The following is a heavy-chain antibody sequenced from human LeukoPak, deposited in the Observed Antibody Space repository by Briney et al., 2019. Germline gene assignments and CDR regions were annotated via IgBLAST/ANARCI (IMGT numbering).Heavy chain of an antibody. CDR1: GFTFSSYA. D-gene: IGHD3-16*02. J-gene: IGHJ4*02. CDR2: ISYDGSNK. CDR3: ARESSFRSYDYVWGSYRSHSFDY. Sequence: QPGGSLRLSCAASGFTFSSYAMHWVRQAPGKGLEWVAVISYDGSNKYYADSVKGRFTISRDNSKNTLYLQMNSLRAEDTAVYYCARESSFRSYDYVWGSYRSHSFDYWGQGTLVTVSS. V-gene: IGHV3-30*04.